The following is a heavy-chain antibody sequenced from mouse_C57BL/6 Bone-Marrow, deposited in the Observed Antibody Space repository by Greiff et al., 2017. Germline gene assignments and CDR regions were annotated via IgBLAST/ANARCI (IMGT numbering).Heavy chain of an antibody. D-gene: IGHD2-1*01. J-gene: IGHJ1*03. Sequence: VQLQQSGPVLVKPGPSVKISCKASGFTFTDYYMHWVKQSHGKSLEWIGLVYPYNGGTSYNQKFKGKATLTVDTSSSTADIELNSLTSEDSAVYYCARVNGNFLWYFDVWGTGTTVTVSS. CDR2: VYPYNGGT. CDR3: ARVNGNFLWYFDV. CDR1: GFTFTDYY. V-gene: IGHV1-36*01.